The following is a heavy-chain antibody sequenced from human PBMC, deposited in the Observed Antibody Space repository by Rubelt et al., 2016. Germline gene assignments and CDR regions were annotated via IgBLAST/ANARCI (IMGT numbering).Heavy chain of an antibody. CDR2: IYSSGST. D-gene: IGHD2-15*01. CDR1: GGSISSRYY. Sequence: QLHLQESGPGLVKPSETLSLTCTVSGGSISSRYYWGWIRQTPGKELEWIGSIYSSGSTSYRPSLNSRVTISIDTTKNQMSLKWTSFTAADTAVYYCARASSQFGVLAASCIDIWGQGTLVTVSS. V-gene: IGHV4-39*07. J-gene: IGHJ3*02. CDR3: ARASSQFGVLAASCIDI.